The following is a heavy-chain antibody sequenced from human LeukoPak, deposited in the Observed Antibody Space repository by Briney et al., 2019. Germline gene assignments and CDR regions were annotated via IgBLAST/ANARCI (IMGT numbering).Heavy chain of an antibody. CDR2: ISGSSSYI. CDR1: GFTFSSYS. J-gene: IGHJ4*02. V-gene: IGHV3-21*01. D-gene: IGHD1-26*01. Sequence: GGSLRLSCAASGFTFSSYSMNWVRQAPGKGLEWVSSISGSSSYIYYADSVKGRFTISRDNAKNSLYLQMNSLRAEDTAVYYCARLYSGSYLFDYWGQGTLVTVSS. CDR3: ARLYSGSYLFDY.